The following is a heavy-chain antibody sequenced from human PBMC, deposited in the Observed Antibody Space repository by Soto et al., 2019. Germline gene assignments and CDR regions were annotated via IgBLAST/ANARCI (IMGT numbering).Heavy chain of an antibody. Sequence: QVQLVESGGGVVQSGRSLRLSCAASGFAFSTYGMHWVRQAPGKGLEWVAMTWHDGGNKYYPDSVKGRFTISRDNSKNTLYLQMNMLRAEDTAVFYCASELGWLLAFDYWGQGTLVTVSS. J-gene: IGHJ4*02. V-gene: IGHV3-33*01. CDR1: GFAFSTYG. D-gene: IGHD3-9*01. CDR3: ASELGWLLAFDY. CDR2: TWHDGGNK.